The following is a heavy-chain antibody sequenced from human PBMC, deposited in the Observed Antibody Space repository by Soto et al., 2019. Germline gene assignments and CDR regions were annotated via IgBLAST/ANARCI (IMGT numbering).Heavy chain of an antibody. CDR2: VYATGTT. CDR3: VRDGSKSLRDWFDP. CDR1: GGSISKFY. V-gene: IGHV4-4*07. Sequence: KASETLSLTCNVSGGSISKFYWAWIRKTAGNGLEWMGRVYATGTTDYNPSLRSRVAMSVDISKKTFSLRLRSVTGADSGVYYCVRDGSKSLRDWFDPWGQGILGTGSS. J-gene: IGHJ5*02.